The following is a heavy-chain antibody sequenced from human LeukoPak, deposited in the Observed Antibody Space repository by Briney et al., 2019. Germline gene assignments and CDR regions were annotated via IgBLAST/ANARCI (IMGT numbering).Heavy chain of an antibody. CDR3: ANDHPMVNYYDSSGYYPGY. CDR2: ISGSGGST. CDR1: GFTFSSYA. D-gene: IGHD3-22*01. Sequence: SGGSLRLSCAASGFTFSSYARSWVRQAPGKGLECVSAISGSGGSTYYADSVKGRFTISRDNCKNTLYLQMNSLRAEDTAVYYCANDHPMVNYYDSSGYYPGYWGQGTLVTVSS. V-gene: IGHV3-23*01. J-gene: IGHJ4*02.